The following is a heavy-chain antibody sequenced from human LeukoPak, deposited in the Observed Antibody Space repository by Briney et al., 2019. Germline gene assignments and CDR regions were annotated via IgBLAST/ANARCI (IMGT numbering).Heavy chain of an antibody. CDR2: ISSSTTYI. CDR1: GFTFSSYS. CDR3: AREVIINCGDDCYQPDY. D-gene: IGHD2-21*02. J-gene: IGHJ4*02. V-gene: IGHV3-21*01. Sequence: PGGSLRLSCAASGFTFSSYSMNWVCQAPGKGLEWVSYISSSTTYIYYTDSVKGRFTISRENAKNSLYLQMNSLRAEDTAVYYCAREVIINCGDDCYQPDYWGQGTLVTVSS.